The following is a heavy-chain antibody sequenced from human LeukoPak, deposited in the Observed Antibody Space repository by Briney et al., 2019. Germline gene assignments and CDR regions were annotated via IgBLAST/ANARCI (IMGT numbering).Heavy chain of an antibody. J-gene: IGHJ5*02. CDR2: IYYSGST. CDR1: GGSISSYY. Sequence: SSETLSLTCTVSGGSISSYYWSWIRQPPGKGLEWIGYIYYSGSTNYNPSLKSRVTISVDTSKNQFSLKLSSVTAADTAVYYCARDLGLYSGSYPRFDPWGQGTLVTVSS. CDR3: ARDLGLYSGSYPRFDP. V-gene: IGHV4-59*01. D-gene: IGHD1-26*01.